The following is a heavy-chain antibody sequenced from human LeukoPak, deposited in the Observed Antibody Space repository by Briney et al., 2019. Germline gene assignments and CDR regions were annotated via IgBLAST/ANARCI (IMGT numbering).Heavy chain of an antibody. CDR2: IYYSGST. CDR3: ARGYYDILTGSVYYYMDV. J-gene: IGHJ6*03. D-gene: IGHD3-9*01. V-gene: IGHV4-59*01. Sequence: SETLSLTCTVSGGSISSYYWSWIRQPPGKGLEWIGYIYYSGSTNYNPSLKSRVTISVDTSKNQFSLKLRSVTAADTAVYYCARGYYDILTGSVYYYMDVWGKGTTVTVSS. CDR1: GGSISSYY.